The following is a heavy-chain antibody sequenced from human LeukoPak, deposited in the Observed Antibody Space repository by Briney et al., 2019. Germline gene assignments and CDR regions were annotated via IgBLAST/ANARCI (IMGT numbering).Heavy chain of an antibody. J-gene: IGHJ6*03. CDR1: GFTFSSYW. CDR2: IKQDGSEK. D-gene: IGHD2-2*01. V-gene: IGHV3-7*01. Sequence: GGSLRLSCAASGFTFSSYWMSWVRLAPGKGLEWVANIKQDGSEKYYVDSVKGRFTISRDNAKNSLYLQMNSLRAEDTAVYYCARDLQYASDYMDVWGKGTTVTVSS. CDR3: ARDLQYASDYMDV.